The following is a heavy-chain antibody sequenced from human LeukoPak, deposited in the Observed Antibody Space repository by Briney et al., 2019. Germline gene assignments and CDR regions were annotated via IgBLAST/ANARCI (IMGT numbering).Heavy chain of an antibody. Sequence: ASVKVSCKASGYTSTGYYMHWVRQAPGQGLEWMGWINPNSGGTNYAQKFQGRVTMTRDTSISTAYMELSRLRSDDTAVYYCARAWWELDDAFDIWGQGTMVTVSS. CDR3: ARAWWELDDAFDI. J-gene: IGHJ3*02. CDR2: INPNSGGT. D-gene: IGHD1-26*01. CDR1: GYTSTGYY. V-gene: IGHV1-2*02.